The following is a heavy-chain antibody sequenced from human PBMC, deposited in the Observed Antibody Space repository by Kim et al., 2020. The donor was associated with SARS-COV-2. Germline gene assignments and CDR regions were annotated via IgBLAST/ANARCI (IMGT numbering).Heavy chain of an antibody. CDR3: AREEGSSTWGLFDP. D-gene: IGHD3-16*01. Sequence: SQKFQGRVTITRDTSASTAYMELSSLRSEDTAVYYCAREEGSSTWGLFDPWGQGTLVTVSS. V-gene: IGHV1-3*01. J-gene: IGHJ5*02.